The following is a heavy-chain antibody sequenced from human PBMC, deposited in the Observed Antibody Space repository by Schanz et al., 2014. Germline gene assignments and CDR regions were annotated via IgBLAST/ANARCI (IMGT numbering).Heavy chain of an antibody. J-gene: IGHJ4*02. V-gene: IGHV3-30-3*01. Sequence: GQLLESGGGLIQPGGSLRLSCAASGFTFSSYAMHWVRQAPGKGLEWVAVISYDGRNKYYADSVKGRFTISRDNSKNTLYLQMNSLRAEDTAVYYCAKQIHYDILTVTRNWGQGTLVTVSS. D-gene: IGHD3-9*01. CDR3: AKQIHYDILTVTRN. CDR1: GFTFSSYA. CDR2: ISYDGRNK.